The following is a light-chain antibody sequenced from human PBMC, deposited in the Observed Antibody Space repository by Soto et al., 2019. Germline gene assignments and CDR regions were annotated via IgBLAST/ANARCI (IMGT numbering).Light chain of an antibody. CDR3: QQYNNLPYT. CDR1: QSVRSN. J-gene: IGKJ2*01. CDR2: GAS. V-gene: IGKV3-15*01. Sequence: EIVMTQSPATLSVSPGEGATLSCRASQSVRSNLAWYRQKPGQAPSLLIYGASTRASGIPAKFSASGSGTEFALTSSSLQSEHFAVYYCQQYNNLPYTFGQGTRLEIK.